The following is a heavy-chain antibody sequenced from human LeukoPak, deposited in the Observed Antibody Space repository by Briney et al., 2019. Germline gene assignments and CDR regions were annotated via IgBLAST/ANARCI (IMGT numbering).Heavy chain of an antibody. CDR2: ISIGGETT. CDR3: AKSREQPWTFDY. Sequence: GGSLRLSCTASGFTFSSYLMAWVRQAPGKGLEWVSAISIGGETTYYADSVKGRFTFSRDNSKNTLYLQMNSLRAEDTAVYSCAKSREQPWTFDYWGQGTLVTVSS. CDR1: GFTFSSYL. D-gene: IGHD5-18*01. V-gene: IGHV3-23*01. J-gene: IGHJ4*02.